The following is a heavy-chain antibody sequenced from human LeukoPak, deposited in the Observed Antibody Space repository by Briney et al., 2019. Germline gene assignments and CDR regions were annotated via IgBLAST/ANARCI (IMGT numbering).Heavy chain of an antibody. CDR2: IKSKADGETI. CDR1: GFNFRDVW. Sequence: GGSLRLSCAASGFNFRDVWMNWVRRAPGKGLEWVGRIKSKADGETIEYAAPVKGRFIISRDDSKSTLYLQMNSLKSEDTAVYYCGRIREGANFGISVWGQGTTVTVSS. D-gene: IGHD3-10*01. J-gene: IGHJ6*02. V-gene: IGHV3-15*01. CDR3: GRIREGANFGISV.